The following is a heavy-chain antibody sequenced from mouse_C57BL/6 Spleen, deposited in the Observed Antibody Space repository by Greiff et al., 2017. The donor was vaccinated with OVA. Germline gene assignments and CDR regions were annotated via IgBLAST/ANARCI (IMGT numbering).Heavy chain of an antibody. V-gene: IGHV1-54*01. Sequence: QVQLKESGAELVRPGTSVKVSCKASGYAFTNYLIEWVKQRPGQGLEWIGVINPGSGGTNYNEKFKGKATLTADKSSSTAYMQLSSLTSEDSAVYFCARGNYEYAMDYWGQGTSVTVSS. D-gene: IGHD2-4*01. CDR1: GYAFTNYL. J-gene: IGHJ4*01. CDR2: INPGSGGT. CDR3: ARGNYEYAMDY.